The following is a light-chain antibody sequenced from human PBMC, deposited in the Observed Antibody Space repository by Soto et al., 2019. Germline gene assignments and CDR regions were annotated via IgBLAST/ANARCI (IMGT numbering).Light chain of an antibody. Sequence: DIQMTQSPSTLSASVGDRVTITCRASQSISSWLAWYQQKPGKAPKLLIYKASSLESGVPSRFSGSGSGTEFTLTISSLQPDDFATYYCQQTYKTPLTFGQGTKVDIK. CDR3: QQTYKTPLT. CDR2: KAS. J-gene: IGKJ1*01. CDR1: QSISSW. V-gene: IGKV1-5*03.